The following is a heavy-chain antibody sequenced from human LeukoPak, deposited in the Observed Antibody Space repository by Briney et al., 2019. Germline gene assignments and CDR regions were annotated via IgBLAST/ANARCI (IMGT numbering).Heavy chain of an antibody. CDR1: TGSISSGDYF. J-gene: IGHJ5*02. D-gene: IGHD2-21*02. Sequence: SETLSLTCTVSTGSISSGDYFWSWIRQPPGKEMEWIGHIYHSGTFYFNPSLTSRVTVSVDTSKNQFSLSLTAVTASDTALYYCTRRPNDVCDAGGCYRNYFDPWGQGILVTVSS. CDR3: TRRPNDVCDAGGCYRNYFDP. CDR2: IYHSGTF. V-gene: IGHV4-39*01.